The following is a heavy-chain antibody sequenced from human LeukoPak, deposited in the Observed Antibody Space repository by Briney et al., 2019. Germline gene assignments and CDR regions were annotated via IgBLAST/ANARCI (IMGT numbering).Heavy chain of an antibody. CDR1: GFTFSSYA. CDR3: VKEGPRGLAFDI. V-gene: IGHV3-23*01. J-gene: IGHJ3*02. Sequence: GGSLRLSCAASGFTFSSYAMSWVRQAPGKGLQWVSGISSSGGSTYYADSVKGRFTISRDNSKNTLYLQMNSLRAEDTAVYYCVKEGPRGLAFDIWGQGTMVTVSS. CDR2: ISSSGGST.